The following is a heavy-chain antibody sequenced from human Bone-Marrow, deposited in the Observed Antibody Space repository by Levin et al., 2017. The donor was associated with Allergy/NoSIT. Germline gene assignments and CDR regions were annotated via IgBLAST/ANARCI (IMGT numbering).Heavy chain of an antibody. CDR3: AREYRSGWDNWFDP. Sequence: SQTLSLTCAVSGGSISSGGYSWSWIRQPPGKGLEWIGHIYHSGSTYYNPSLKSRVTISVASSKNQFSLKLNSVTAADTAVYYCAREYRSGWDNWFDPWGQGTLVTVSS. CDR1: GGSISSGGYS. D-gene: IGHD6-19*01. CDR2: IYHSGST. J-gene: IGHJ5*02. V-gene: IGHV4-30-2*01.